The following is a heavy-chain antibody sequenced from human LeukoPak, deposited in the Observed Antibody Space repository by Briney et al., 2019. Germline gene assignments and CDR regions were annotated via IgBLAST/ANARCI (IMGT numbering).Heavy chain of an antibody. CDR3: ARVDSSTDDAFDI. Sequence: SETLSLTCAVYGGSFSGYYWSWIRQPPGKGLEWIGEINHSGSTNYNPSLKSRVTISVDTSKNQFSLKLTSVTAADTAVYYCARVDSSTDDAFDIWGQGTIVTVSS. CDR1: GGSFSGYY. V-gene: IGHV4-34*01. J-gene: IGHJ3*02. CDR2: INHSGST. D-gene: IGHD3-22*01.